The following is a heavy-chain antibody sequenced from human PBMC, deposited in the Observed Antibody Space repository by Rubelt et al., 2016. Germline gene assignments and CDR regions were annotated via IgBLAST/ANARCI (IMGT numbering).Heavy chain of an antibody. CDR3: ARSRWLQLEAFDI. V-gene: IGHV3-30*19. Sequence: QVQLVESGGGVVQPGRSLRLSCAASGFTFSSYGMHWVRQAPGKGLEWVAVISYDGSNKYYAESGKGRFTISRDNSKNTLYLQMNSLRAEDTAVYYCARSRWLQLEAFDIWGQGTMVTVSS. CDR1: GFTFSSYG. J-gene: IGHJ3*02. D-gene: IGHD5-24*01. CDR2: ISYDGSNK.